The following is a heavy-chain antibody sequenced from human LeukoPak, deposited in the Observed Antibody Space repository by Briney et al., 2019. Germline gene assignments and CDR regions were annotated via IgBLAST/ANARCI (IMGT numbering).Heavy chain of an antibody. J-gene: IGHJ4*02. CDR3: ARDRQYWEPLDY. Sequence: GGSLRLSCAASGFTFSSYEMHWVRQAPGKGLEWVSYISSSGRTKYYADSVKGRFTISRDNVKNSLYLQMNSLRAEDTAVYYCARDRQYWEPLDYWGQGTLVTVSS. CDR1: GFTFSSYE. CDR2: ISSSGRTK. V-gene: IGHV3-48*03. D-gene: IGHD1-26*01.